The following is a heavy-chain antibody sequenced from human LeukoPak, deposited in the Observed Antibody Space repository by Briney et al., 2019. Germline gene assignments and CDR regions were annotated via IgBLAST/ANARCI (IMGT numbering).Heavy chain of an antibody. Sequence: GGSLRLSCAASGFTFSSYWMSWVRQAPGKGLEWVANIKQDGSEKYYVDSVKGRFTISRDNAKNSLYLQMNSLRAEDTAVYYCARDRGRMVRGVFGYFDYRGQGTLVTVSS. V-gene: IGHV3-7*01. J-gene: IGHJ4*02. D-gene: IGHD3-10*01. CDR1: GFTFSSYW. CDR3: ARDRGRMVRGVFGYFDY. CDR2: IKQDGSEK.